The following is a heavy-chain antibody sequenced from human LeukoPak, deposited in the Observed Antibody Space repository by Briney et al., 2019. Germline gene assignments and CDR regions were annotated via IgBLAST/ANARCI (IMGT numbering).Heavy chain of an antibody. V-gene: IGHV1-69*13. CDR3: ASYSGSYYYYYYGMDV. CDR2: IIPILGTA. D-gene: IGHD1-26*01. Sequence: SVKVSCKASGGTFSSYAISWVRQAPGQGLEWMGGIIPILGTANYAQKFQGRVTITADESTSTAYMELSSLRSEDTAVYYCASYSGSYYYYYYGMDVWGQGTTVTVSS. CDR1: GGTFSSYA. J-gene: IGHJ6*02.